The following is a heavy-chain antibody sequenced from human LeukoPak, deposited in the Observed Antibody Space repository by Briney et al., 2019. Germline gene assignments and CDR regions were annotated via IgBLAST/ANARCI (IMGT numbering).Heavy chain of an antibody. CDR3: ARDLGSSSGPYYFVY. D-gene: IGHD3-22*01. Sequence: ASVKVSCKASGYTFTGYYMHWVRQAPGQGLEWMGRINPNSGGTNYAQKFQGRVTMTRDTSISTAYMELSRLRSDDTAVYYCARDLGSSSGPYYFVYWGQGTLVTVSS. CDR2: INPNSGGT. CDR1: GYTFTGYY. J-gene: IGHJ4*02. V-gene: IGHV1-2*06.